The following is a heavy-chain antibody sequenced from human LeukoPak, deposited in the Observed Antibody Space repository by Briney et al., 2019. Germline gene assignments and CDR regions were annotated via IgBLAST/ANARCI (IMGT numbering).Heavy chain of an antibody. V-gene: IGHV4-4*02. Sequence: PSETLSLTCAVSGGSISSTNWWGWVRQPPGKGLEWIGEIYHTGTTNYNPSLKSRVTISVDMSKNQFSLKLSSVTAADTAVYYCASALPFQLVHWGQGTLVTVSS. J-gene: IGHJ4*02. CDR1: GGSISSTNW. D-gene: IGHD6-13*01. CDR3: ASALPFQLVH. CDR2: IYHTGTT.